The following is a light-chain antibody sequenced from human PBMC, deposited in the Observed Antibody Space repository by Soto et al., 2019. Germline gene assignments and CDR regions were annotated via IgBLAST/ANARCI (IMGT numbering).Light chain of an antibody. J-gene: IGLJ1*01. Sequence: QSVLPQPPSASGTPGQRVTISCSGSSSKIGSNYVYWYQQLPGTAPKLLIYRNNQRPSGVPDRFSGSKSGTSASLAISGLRSEDEADYYCAAWDDSLSGHNYVFGTGTRSPS. V-gene: IGLV1-47*01. CDR1: SSKIGSNY. CDR3: AAWDDSLSGHNYV. CDR2: RNN.